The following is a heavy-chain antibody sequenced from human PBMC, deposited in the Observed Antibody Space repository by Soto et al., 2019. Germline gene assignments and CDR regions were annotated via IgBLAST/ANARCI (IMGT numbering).Heavy chain of an antibody. CDR1: GGSISSGGYS. D-gene: IGHD2-2*01. CDR2: IYHSGST. Sequence: SETLSLTCAVSGGSISSGGYSWSWIRQPPGKGLEWIGYIYHSGSTYYNPSLKSRVTISVDRSKNQFSLKLSSVTAADTAVYYCARGNVVVHLENWFDPWGQGTLVTVSS. CDR3: ARGNVVVHLENWFDP. J-gene: IGHJ5*02. V-gene: IGHV4-30-2*01.